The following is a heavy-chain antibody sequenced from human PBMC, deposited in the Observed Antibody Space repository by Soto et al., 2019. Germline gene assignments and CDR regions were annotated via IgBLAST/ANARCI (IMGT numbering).Heavy chain of an antibody. D-gene: IGHD6-13*01. CDR3: ARDGQQLVLFWFDP. CDR2: ISYDGSNK. V-gene: IGHV3-30-3*01. CDR1: GFTFSSYA. J-gene: IGHJ5*02. Sequence: QVQLVESGGGVVQPGRSLRLPCAASGFTFSSYAMHWVRQAPGKGLEWVAVISYDGSNKYYADSVKGRFTISRDNSKNTLYLQMNSLRAEDTAVYYCARDGQQLVLFWFDPWGQGTLVTVSS.